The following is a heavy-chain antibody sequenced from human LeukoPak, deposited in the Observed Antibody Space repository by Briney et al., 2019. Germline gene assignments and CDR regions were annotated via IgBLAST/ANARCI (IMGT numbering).Heavy chain of an antibody. D-gene: IGHD2-21*01. CDR1: GGSISSYH. CDR3: ARDREGYCGGDCWYNWFDP. V-gene: IGHV4-59*01. J-gene: IGHJ5*02. Sequence: SETLSLTCTVSGGSISSYHWSWIRQPPGKGLEWIGYIYYSGSTNYNPSLKSRVTISVDTSKNQFSLKLSSVTVADTAVYYCARDREGYCGGDCWYNWFDPWGQGTLVTVSS. CDR2: IYYSGST.